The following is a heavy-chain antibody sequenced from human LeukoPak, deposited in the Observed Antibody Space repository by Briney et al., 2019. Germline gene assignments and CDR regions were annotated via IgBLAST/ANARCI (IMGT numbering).Heavy chain of an antibody. CDR3: ARLAAAGTIDY. D-gene: IGHD6-13*01. CDR2: IYPGDSDT. CDR1: GYTFPTYW. V-gene: IGHV5-51*01. Sequence: GESLKISCKGSGYTFPTYWIAWVRQMPGKGLEWLGIIYPGDSDTRYSPSFQGQVTISADKSISTAYLQWSSLKASDTAMYYCARLAAAGTIDYWGQGTLVTVSS. J-gene: IGHJ4*02.